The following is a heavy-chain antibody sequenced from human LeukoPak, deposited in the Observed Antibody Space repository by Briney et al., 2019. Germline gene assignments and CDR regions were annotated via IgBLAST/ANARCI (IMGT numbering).Heavy chain of an antibody. V-gene: IGHV4-4*07. J-gene: IGHJ3*02. CDR2: IYTSGSI. CDR3: ARAGLGYCSGGSCSSAPLDAFDI. CDR1: GGSISSYY. D-gene: IGHD2-15*01. Sequence: SETLSLTCTVSGGSISSYYWSWIRQPAGKGPEWIGRIYTSGSINYNPSLKSRVTMSVDTSKNQFSLKLSSVTAADTAVYYCARAGLGYCSGGSCSSAPLDAFDIWGQGTMVTVSS.